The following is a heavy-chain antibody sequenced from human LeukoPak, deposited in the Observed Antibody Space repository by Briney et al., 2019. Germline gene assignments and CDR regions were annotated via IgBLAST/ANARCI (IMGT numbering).Heavy chain of an antibody. V-gene: IGHV4-4*07. D-gene: IGHD2-2*01. CDR3: ARITYCSSTSCTYYFDY. J-gene: IGHJ4*02. Sequence: PSETLSLTRTVSGGSISSYYWSWIRQPAGKGLEWIGRIYTSGSTNYNPSLKSRVTMSVDTSKNQFSLKLSSVTAADTAVYYCARITYCSSTSCTYYFDYWGQGTLVTVSS. CDR2: IYTSGST. CDR1: GGSISSYY.